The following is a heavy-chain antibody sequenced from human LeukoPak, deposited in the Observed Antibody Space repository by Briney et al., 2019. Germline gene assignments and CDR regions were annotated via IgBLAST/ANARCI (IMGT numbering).Heavy chain of an antibody. CDR3: ARHYYYDSSVYYPHYFDY. CDR2: IYYSGST. J-gene: IGHJ4*02. D-gene: IGHD3-22*01. V-gene: IGHV4-39*01. Sequence: SETLSLTCTVSGGSISSSSYYWGRIRQPPGKGLEWIGSIYYSGSTYYNPSLKSRVTISVDTSKNQFSLKLSSVTAADTAVYYCARHYYYDSSVYYPHYFDYWGQGTLVTVSS. CDR1: GGSISSSSYY.